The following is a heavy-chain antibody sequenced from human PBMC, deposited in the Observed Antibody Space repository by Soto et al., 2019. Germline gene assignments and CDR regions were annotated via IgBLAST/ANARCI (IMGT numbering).Heavy chain of an antibody. J-gene: IGHJ6*02. CDR2: IIPIFGTA. V-gene: IGHV1-69*01. Sequence: QVQLVQSGAEVKKPGSSVKVSCKASGGTFSSYAISWVRQAPGQGLEWMGGIIPIFGTANYAQKFQGRVTITADESTSTAYMELSSLVSEDTAVYYCARDIAARLGYYYGMDVWGQGTTVTVSS. CDR1: GGTFSSYA. D-gene: IGHD6-6*01. CDR3: ARDIAARLGYYYGMDV.